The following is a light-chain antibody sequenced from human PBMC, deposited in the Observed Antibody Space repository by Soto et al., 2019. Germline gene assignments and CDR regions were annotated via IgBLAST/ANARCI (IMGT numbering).Light chain of an antibody. CDR3: QHYGRSPPYT. CDR1: QSVTRSY. CDR2: GAS. J-gene: IGKJ2*01. Sequence: EIVLTQSPGTLSLSPGERATLSCRASQSVTRSYLSWFQQKPGQAPRLLIYGASSRATDIPDRFSGSGSGTDFTLTISRLEPEDFAVYYCQHYGRSPPYTFGQGTKLGIK. V-gene: IGKV3-20*01.